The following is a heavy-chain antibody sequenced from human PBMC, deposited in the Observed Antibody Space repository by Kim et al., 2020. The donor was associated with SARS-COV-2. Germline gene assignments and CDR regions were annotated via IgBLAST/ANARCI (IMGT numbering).Heavy chain of an antibody. J-gene: IGHJ6*04. Sequence: SETLSLTCAVSGGSISSSNWWSWVRQPPGKGLEWIGDIYHSGSINYNPSLKSRVTISVDKSKNKFSLKLSSVTAADTAVYYCARVKDCSSTSGNGYGMDGWSKGTTVTVSS. V-gene: IGHV4-4*02. CDR2: IYHSGSI. CDR3: ARVKDCSSTSGNGYGMDG. CDR1: GGSISSSNW. D-gene: IGHD2-2*01.